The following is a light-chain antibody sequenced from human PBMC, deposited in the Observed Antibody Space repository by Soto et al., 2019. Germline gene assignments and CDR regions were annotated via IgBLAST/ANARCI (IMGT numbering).Light chain of an antibody. CDR2: SAS. V-gene: IGKV3-15*01. Sequence: EIVMTQSPATLSVSPGERATLSCRASQSISTELAWYQQKPGQPPRLLIYSASTRATGVPARFTGSWSGSEFTLTISGLQSEDFAVYYCQQGHNLPLTFGQGTRLEI. CDR1: QSISTE. J-gene: IGKJ2*01. CDR3: QQGHNLPLT.